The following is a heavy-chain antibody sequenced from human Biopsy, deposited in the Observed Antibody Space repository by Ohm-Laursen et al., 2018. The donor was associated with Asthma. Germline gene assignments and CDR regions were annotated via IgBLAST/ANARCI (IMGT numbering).Heavy chain of an antibody. J-gene: IGHJ4*02. CDR3: ARATSTWSQSGPHYFDH. Sequence: SQTLSLTCTVSPGSINDYYWNWIRQFPGKGLEWIGYVYSTGSTRFNPSLKSRLTISVDTSVDQVSLKLTSVTAADTAVYYCARATSTWSQSGPHYFDHWGQGTLVTVSS. CDR2: VYSTGST. V-gene: IGHV4-59*01. CDR1: PGSINDYY. D-gene: IGHD6-13*01.